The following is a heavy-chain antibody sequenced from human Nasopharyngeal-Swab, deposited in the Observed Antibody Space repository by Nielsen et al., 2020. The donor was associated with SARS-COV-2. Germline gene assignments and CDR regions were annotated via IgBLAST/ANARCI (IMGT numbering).Heavy chain of an antibody. V-gene: IGHV4-61*01. Sequence: SETLSLTCTVSGGSVSSGSYYWSWIRQPPGKGLEWIGYIYYSGSTNYNPSLKSRVIISVDTSKNQFSLKLTSVTAADTAVYYCARASPTYYDSSGYYYHWFDPWGQGTLVTVSS. CDR2: IYYSGST. CDR1: GGSVSSGSYY. CDR3: ARASPTYYDSSGYYYHWFDP. D-gene: IGHD3-22*01. J-gene: IGHJ5*02.